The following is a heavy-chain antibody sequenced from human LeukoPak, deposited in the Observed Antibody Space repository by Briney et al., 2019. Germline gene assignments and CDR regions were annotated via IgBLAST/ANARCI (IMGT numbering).Heavy chain of an antibody. CDR3: ARASPGTTTLWIDY. CDR2: ISGSSSTI. CDR1: GGSISSSSYY. J-gene: IGHJ4*02. V-gene: IGHV3-11*04. Sequence: LSLTCTVSGGSISSSSYYWGWIRQPPGKGLEWVSYISGSSSTIYYADSVKGRFTISRDNAKNTLYLQMNSLRAEDTAVYYCARASPGTTTLWIDYWGQGTLVTVSS. D-gene: IGHD4-17*01.